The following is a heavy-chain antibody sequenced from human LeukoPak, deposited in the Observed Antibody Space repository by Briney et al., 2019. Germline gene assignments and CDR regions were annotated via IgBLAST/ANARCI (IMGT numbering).Heavy chain of an antibody. CDR3: ARSNTAMAPNHYYYGMDV. V-gene: IGHV3-21*01. CDR2: ISSSSSYI. D-gene: IGHD5-18*01. Sequence: PGGSLRLSCAASGFTFSSYSMNWVRQAPGKGLEWVSSISSSSSYIYYADSVKGRFTISRDNAKNSLYLQMNSLRAEDTAVYYCARSNTAMAPNHYYYGMDVWGQGTTVTVSS. CDR1: GFTFSSYS. J-gene: IGHJ6*02.